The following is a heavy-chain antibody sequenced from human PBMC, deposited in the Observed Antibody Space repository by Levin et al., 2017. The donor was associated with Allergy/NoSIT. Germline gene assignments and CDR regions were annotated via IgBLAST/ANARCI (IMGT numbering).Heavy chain of an antibody. J-gene: IGHJ4*02. CDR2: MNPNSGNT. CDR1: GYTFTSYD. D-gene: IGHD3-22*01. CDR3: VTDYYDRSGYRDY. V-gene: IGHV1-8*01. Sequence: GESLKISCKASGYTFTSYDINWVRQATGQGLEWMGWMNPNSGNTGYAQKFQGRVTMTRNTSISTAYMELSSLRSEDTAVYYCVTDYYDRSGYRDYWGQGTLVTVSS.